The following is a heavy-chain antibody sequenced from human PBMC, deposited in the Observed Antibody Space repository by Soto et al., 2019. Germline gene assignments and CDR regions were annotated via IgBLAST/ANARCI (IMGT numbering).Heavy chain of an antibody. CDR2: IYYSGST. J-gene: IGHJ6*02. CDR3: ARDYYGSGSYYNGYYYYGMDV. CDR1: GGSISSYY. D-gene: IGHD3-10*01. V-gene: IGHV4-59*01. Sequence: PSETLSLTCTVSGGSISSYYWSWIRQPPGKGLEWIGYIYYSGSTNYNPSLKSRVTISVDTSKNQFSLKLSSVTAADTAVYYCARDYYGSGSYYNGYYYYGMDVWGQGTTVTVSS.